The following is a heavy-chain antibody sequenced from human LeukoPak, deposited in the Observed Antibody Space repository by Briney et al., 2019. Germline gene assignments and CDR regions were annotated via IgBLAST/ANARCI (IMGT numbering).Heavy chain of an antibody. CDR1: GGSISSYY. D-gene: IGHD1-26*01. Sequence: PSETLSLTCTVSGGSISSYYWSWIRQPAGKGLEWIGGIYTSGSTNYNPSLKSRVTMSVDTSKNQFSLKLSSVTAADTAVYYCARAQGRTVGATQYYYYYYYMDVWGKGTTVTVSS. V-gene: IGHV4-4*07. J-gene: IGHJ6*03. CDR3: ARAQGRTVGATQYYYYYYYMDV. CDR2: IYTSGST.